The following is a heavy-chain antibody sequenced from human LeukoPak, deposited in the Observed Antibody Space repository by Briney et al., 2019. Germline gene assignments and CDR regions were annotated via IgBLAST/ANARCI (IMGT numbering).Heavy chain of an antibody. Sequence: PGGSLRLSCAASGFSFTSYWMHWVRQAPGKGLVWVSHINTDGSSTTYADSVKGRFSISRDNAKNTLYLQMNSLRAEDTAVYYCARDIGYSAHKKGYWGQGTLVTVSS. V-gene: IGHV3-74*01. D-gene: IGHD5-12*01. CDR1: GFSFTSYW. CDR3: ARDIGYSAHKKGY. CDR2: INTDGSST. J-gene: IGHJ4*02.